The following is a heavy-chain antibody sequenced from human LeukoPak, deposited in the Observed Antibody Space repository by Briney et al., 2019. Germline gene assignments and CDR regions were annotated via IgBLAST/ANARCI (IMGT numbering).Heavy chain of an antibody. Sequence: GGSLRLSCAASGFTFSTYGMHWVRQAPGKGLEWVAVISYDGTNKYYADSVKGRFTISRDNSKNTLYLQMNSLRAEDTAVYYCAKRLGSGSYSPDFDYWGQGTLVTVSS. CDR1: GFTFSTYG. CDR2: ISYDGTNK. D-gene: IGHD3-10*01. V-gene: IGHV3-30*18. CDR3: AKRLGSGSYSPDFDY. J-gene: IGHJ4*02.